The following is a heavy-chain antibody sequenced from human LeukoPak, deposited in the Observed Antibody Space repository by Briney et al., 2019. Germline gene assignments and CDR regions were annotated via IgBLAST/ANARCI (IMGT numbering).Heavy chain of an antibody. D-gene: IGHD6-19*01. CDR2: INPNSGGT. CDR1: GYTFTGYY. Sequence: ASVKVSCKASGYTFTGYYMHWVRQAPGQGLEWMGWINPNSGGTNYAQKFQGRITMTRDTSISTAYMELSRLRSDDTAVYYCARDPGYSSGWYFDYWGQGTLVTVSS. J-gene: IGHJ4*02. V-gene: IGHV1-2*02. CDR3: ARDPGYSSGWYFDY.